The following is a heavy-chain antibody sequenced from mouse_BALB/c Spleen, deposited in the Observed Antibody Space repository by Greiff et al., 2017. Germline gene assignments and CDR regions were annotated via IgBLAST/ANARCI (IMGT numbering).Heavy chain of an antibody. CDR3: ARWYDYDEGFAY. Sequence: VQLQQSGPELVQPGASVKISCKASGYAFSSSWMNWVKQRPGQGLEWIGRIYPGDGDTNYNGKFKGKAKLTADKSASTAYMQLSSLTSVDSAVYFCARWYDYDEGFAYWGQGTLVTVSA. J-gene: IGHJ3*01. CDR2: IYPGDGDT. D-gene: IGHD2-4*01. V-gene: IGHV1-82*01. CDR1: GYAFSSSW.